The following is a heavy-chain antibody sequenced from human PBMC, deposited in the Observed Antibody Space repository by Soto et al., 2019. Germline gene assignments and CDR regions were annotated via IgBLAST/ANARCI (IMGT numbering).Heavy chain of an antibody. CDR1: GCTFSDYY. V-gene: IGHV3-11*06. Sequence: GGSLRLSCAAAGCTFSDYYMSWIRQAPGKGLEWVSYISSSSSYTNYADSVKGRFTISRDNAKNSLYLQMNSLRAEDTAVYYCARDLLDHYYYGMAVWGQGTTVTVSS. D-gene: IGHD2-2*03. J-gene: IGHJ6*02. CDR2: ISSSSSYT. CDR3: ARDLLDHYYYGMAV.